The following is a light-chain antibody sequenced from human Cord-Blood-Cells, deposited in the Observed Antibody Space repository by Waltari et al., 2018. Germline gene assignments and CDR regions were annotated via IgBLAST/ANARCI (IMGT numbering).Light chain of an antibody. V-gene: IGKV3-15*01. CDR3: QQYNNWPYT. J-gene: IGKJ2*01. Sequence: EIVMTQSPATLSVSPGERATLSCRASQSVSSNLAWYQQKPGQAPRLLIYGASTRATGIPARFSGSGSGTEFTLTISSLRSEDFAVYYCQQYNNWPYTFGQGTKQEIK. CDR1: QSVSSN. CDR2: GAS.